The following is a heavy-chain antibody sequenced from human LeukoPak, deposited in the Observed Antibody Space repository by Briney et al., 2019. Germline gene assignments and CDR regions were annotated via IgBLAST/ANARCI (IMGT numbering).Heavy chain of an antibody. J-gene: IGHJ4*02. CDR2: IYYSGST. CDR3: ARLTYYYGSLPLPDY. CDR1: GGSISNYY. D-gene: IGHD3-10*01. V-gene: IGHV4-59*01. Sequence: PSETLSLTCTVSGGSISNYYWSWIRQPPGKGLEWIGYIYYSGSTNYNPSLRSRVTISVDTSKNQFSLKLSSVTAADTAVYYCARLTYYYGSLPLPDYWGQGTLVTVSS.